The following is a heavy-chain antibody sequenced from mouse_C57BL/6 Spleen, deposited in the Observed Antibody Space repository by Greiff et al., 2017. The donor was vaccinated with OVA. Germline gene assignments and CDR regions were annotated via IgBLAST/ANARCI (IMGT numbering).Heavy chain of an antibody. CDR1: GYTFTSYW. D-gene: IGHD1-1*01. CDR3: ARSPTTVVATGGFYAMDY. V-gene: IGHV1-53*01. Sequence: QVQLQQPGTELVKPGASVKLSCKASGYTFTSYWMHWVKQRPGQGLEWIGNINPSNGGTNYNEKFKSKATLTVDKSSSTAYMQLSSLTSEDSAVYYCARSPTTVVATGGFYAMDYWGQGTSVTVSS. CDR2: INPSNGGT. J-gene: IGHJ4*01.